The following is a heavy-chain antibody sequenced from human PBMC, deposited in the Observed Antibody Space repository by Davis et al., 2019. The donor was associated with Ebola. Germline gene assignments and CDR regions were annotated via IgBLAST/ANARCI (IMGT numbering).Heavy chain of an antibody. J-gene: IGHJ6*02. Sequence: GGSLRLSCPASGFTFSKAWMNWVRQAPGKGLEWVSYISSSSSSIYYADSVKGRFTISRDNAKNSLCLQMNSLRDEDTAMYYCARGYSYGNYYYYGMDVWGQGTTVTVSS. V-gene: IGHV3-48*02. D-gene: IGHD5-18*01. CDR2: ISSSSSSI. CDR3: ARGYSYGNYYYYGMDV. CDR1: GFTFSKAW.